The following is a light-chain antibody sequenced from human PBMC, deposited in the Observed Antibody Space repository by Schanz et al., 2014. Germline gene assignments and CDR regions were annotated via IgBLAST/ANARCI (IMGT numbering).Light chain of an antibody. CDR3: LQRTNWALT. CDR1: RSVGSN. V-gene: IGKV3-11*01. Sequence: EIVMTQSPATLSVSPGERVTLSCRASRSVGSNLAWYQQKPGQAPRVLIYRASTRATGVAARFGGSGSGTDFTLTISSLEPEDFAVYYCLQRTNWALTFGGGTKVDVK. J-gene: IGKJ4*01. CDR2: RAS.